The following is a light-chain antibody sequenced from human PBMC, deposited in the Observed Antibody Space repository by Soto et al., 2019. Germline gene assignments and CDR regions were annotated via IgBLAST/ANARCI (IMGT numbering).Light chain of an antibody. J-gene: IGKJ4*01. V-gene: IGKV3-20*01. CDR3: QQFSSYPLT. CDR2: DAS. CDR1: QSVSYY. Sequence: EIVLTQSPGTLSLSPGERATLSCRASQSVSYYLAWYQQKPGQAPRLLIYDASSRATGIPDRFSGGGSGTDFTLTISRLEPEDFAVYYCQQFSSYPLTFGGGTKVEIK.